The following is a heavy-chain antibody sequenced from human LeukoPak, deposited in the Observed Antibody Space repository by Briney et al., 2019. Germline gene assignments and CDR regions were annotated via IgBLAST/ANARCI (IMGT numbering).Heavy chain of an antibody. CDR1: VLIFSSFA. Sequence: GGSLTLSCAASVLIFSSFAMSWVRQAPARGLQWLSSMKGTGETFYADSVRGRFTLSRDDSRNTVYLQLNNLRVEDTAVYYCARASWVASADAVRWGQGTVVTVSS. D-gene: IGHD3-16*01. V-gene: IGHV3-23*01. CDR3: ARASWVASADAVR. J-gene: IGHJ4*02. CDR2: MKGTGET.